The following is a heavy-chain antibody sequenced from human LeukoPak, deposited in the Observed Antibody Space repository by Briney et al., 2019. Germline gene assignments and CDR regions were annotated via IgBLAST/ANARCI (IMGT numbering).Heavy chain of an antibody. V-gene: IGHV4-4*07. CDR3: ARHGYSSSWYGGIWFDP. CDR2: IFPSGVA. Sequence: PSETLSLTCAVSGGSMRSYYWSWIRQTAGKGLEWIGRIFPSGVATSNPSLKSRVTISVDTSKNQFSLKLSSVTAADTAVYYCARHGYSSSWYGGIWFDPWGQGTLVTVSS. CDR1: GGSMRSYY. D-gene: IGHD6-13*01. J-gene: IGHJ5*02.